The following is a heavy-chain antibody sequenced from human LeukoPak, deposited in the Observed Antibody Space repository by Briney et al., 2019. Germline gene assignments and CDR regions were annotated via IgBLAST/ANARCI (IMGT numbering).Heavy chain of an antibody. V-gene: IGHV1-8*01. J-gene: IGHJ6*02. CDR3: ARVGRAMIVVGTYYYYGMDV. CDR1: GYTFTSYD. CDR2: MNPNSGTT. Sequence: GASVKVSCKASGYTFTSYDFNWVRQAPGQGPEWIGWMNPNSGTTGYAQKFQGRVTMTRDTSISTAYMDLSSLRSEDTAVYYCARVGRAMIVVGTYYYYGMDVWGQGTTVTVSS. D-gene: IGHD3-22*01.